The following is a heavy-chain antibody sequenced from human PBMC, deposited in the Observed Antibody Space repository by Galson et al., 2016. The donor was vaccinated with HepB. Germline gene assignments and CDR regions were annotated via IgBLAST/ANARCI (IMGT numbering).Heavy chain of an antibody. D-gene: IGHD6-19*01. V-gene: IGHV5-51*01. Sequence: QSGAEVKKPGESLKISCKGSGYNFNTDWITWVRQMPGKGLEWMGIIYPGDSDTRYSPSFQGQVTISADKSISTAYLQWSSLKSSDTAMYFCARLGIAVAGTPGYWGQGTLVTVSS. CDR2: IYPGDSDT. J-gene: IGHJ4*02. CDR1: GYNFNTDW. CDR3: ARLGIAVAGTPGY.